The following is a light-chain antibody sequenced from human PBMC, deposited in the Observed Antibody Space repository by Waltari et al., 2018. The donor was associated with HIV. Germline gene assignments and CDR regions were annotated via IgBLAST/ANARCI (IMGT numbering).Light chain of an antibody. V-gene: IGKV3-15*01. CDR3: QQYQNLPPYT. Sequence: EIVMTHSPGVLSVSPGERASLSCRASQTINNKLVWYQQKGGQAPRLLIYGASTRAPGIPARFSGSGSGTEFTLTINGLQSEDFAVYYCQQYQNLPPYTFGQGTKLE. CDR1: QTINNK. J-gene: IGKJ2*01. CDR2: GAS.